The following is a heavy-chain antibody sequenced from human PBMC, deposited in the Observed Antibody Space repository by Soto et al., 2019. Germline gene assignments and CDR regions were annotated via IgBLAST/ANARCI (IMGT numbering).Heavy chain of an antibody. Sequence: GGSLRLSCAASGFTFSSYGMHWVRQAPGKGLEWVAVISYDGSNKYYADSVKGRFTISRDNSKNTLYLQMNSLRAEDTAVYYCAKVLVVRIFYYGMDVWGQGTTVTVSS. V-gene: IGHV3-30*18. D-gene: IGHD3-22*01. CDR1: GFTFSSYG. CDR3: AKVLVVRIFYYGMDV. CDR2: ISYDGSNK. J-gene: IGHJ6*02.